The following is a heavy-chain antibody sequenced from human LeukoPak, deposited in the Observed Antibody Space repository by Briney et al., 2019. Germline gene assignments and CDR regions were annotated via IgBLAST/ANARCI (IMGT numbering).Heavy chain of an antibody. J-gene: IGHJ5*02. Sequence: ASVKVSCKASGYTFTSYAMHWVRQAPGQRLEWMGWINAGNGNTKYSQEFQGRVTITRDTSASTAYMELSSLRSEDTAVYYCATSITMVRGQNWFDPWGQGTLVTVSS. CDR3: ATSITMVRGQNWFDP. CDR2: INAGNGNT. D-gene: IGHD3-10*01. V-gene: IGHV1-3*03. CDR1: GYTFTSYA.